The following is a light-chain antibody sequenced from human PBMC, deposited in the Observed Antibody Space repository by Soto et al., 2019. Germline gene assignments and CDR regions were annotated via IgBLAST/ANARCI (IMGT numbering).Light chain of an antibody. V-gene: IGKV3-11*01. CDR3: QQRSNWPT. CDR1: QSVSSY. CDR2: DAS. Sequence: EIVLTQSPATLSLSPGERATLSCRASQSVSSYLAWYQQKPGQAPRLLIYDASNRATGIPARFSGSGSGTVFRLTISSLEPEEFAVYYFQQRSNWPTFVPGTKVDIK. J-gene: IGKJ3*01.